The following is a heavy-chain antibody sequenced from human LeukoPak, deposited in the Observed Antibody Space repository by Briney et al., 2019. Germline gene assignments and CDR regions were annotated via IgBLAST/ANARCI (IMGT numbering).Heavy chain of an antibody. CDR1: GFTFSSYA. J-gene: IGHJ4*02. CDR3: ARDPVRGAIIHPGYYFDY. D-gene: IGHD3-10*01. V-gene: IGHV3-30*04. CDR2: ISYDGSNK. Sequence: GRSLRLSCAASGFTFSSYAMHWVRQAPGKGLEWVAVISYDGSNKYYADSVKGRFTISRDNSKNTLYLQMNSLRAEDTAVYYCARDPVRGAIIHPGYYFDYWGQGTLVTVSS.